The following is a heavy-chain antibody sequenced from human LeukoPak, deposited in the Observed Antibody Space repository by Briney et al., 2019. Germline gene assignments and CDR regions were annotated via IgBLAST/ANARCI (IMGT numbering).Heavy chain of an antibody. J-gene: IGHJ4*02. CDR1: GFSFSSYY. CDR3: ATTASLSY. Sequence: PGGSLRLSCVASGFSFSSYYMSWLRQAPGRGLEWVANIKADGSEKHYVDSVKGRFTISRDSAKNSVYLQMNSLRAEDTAIYYCATTASLSYWGQGTLVTVSS. V-gene: IGHV3-7*05. CDR2: IKADGSEK. D-gene: IGHD4-17*01.